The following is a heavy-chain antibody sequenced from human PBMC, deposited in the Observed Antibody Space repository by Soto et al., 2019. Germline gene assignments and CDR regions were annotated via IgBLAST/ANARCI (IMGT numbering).Heavy chain of an antibody. CDR3: ATGRQGSRITMIRRGIRSRHGLHV. Sequence: QVQLQQWGAGLLKPSETLSLTCAVYGGSFSGYYWNWIRQPPGKGLEWIGEINHSGSTSYNPSLNSRVNISRDTFKYQFSLNLSSGAASETTVYYWATGRQGSRITMIRRGIRSRHGLHVWGHGTTVTVSS. V-gene: IGHV4-34*01. CDR1: GGSFSGYY. D-gene: IGHD3-10*01. J-gene: IGHJ6*02. CDR2: INHSGST.